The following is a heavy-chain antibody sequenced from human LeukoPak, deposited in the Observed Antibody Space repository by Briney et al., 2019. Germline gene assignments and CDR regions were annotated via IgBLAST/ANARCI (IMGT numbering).Heavy chain of an antibody. CDR3: AREVTETSYFDY. CDR1: GFTFRSYW. D-gene: IGHD2-21*02. Sequence: GGSLRLSCAASGFTFRSYWMHWVRQAPGKGLVWVSRINSDGTATTYADSVKGRFFASRDNAKNTLYLQMNSLRAEDTAVYYCAREVTETSYFDYWGQGTLVAVSS. V-gene: IGHV3-74*01. J-gene: IGHJ4*02. CDR2: INSDGTAT.